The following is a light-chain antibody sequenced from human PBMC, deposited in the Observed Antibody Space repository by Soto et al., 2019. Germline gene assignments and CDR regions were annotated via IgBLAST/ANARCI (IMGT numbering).Light chain of an antibody. CDR3: SSYAGSNNYV. CDR1: SSDVGGYNY. CDR2: EVS. V-gene: IGLV2-8*01. Sequence: HSALTPPPSPSGSPGQSGPLSCPGNSSDVGGYNYVSWYQQHPGKAPKLMIYEVSKRPSGVPDRFSGSKSGNTASLTVSGLQAEDEADYYCSSYAGSNNYVFGTGTKVTVL. J-gene: IGLJ1*01.